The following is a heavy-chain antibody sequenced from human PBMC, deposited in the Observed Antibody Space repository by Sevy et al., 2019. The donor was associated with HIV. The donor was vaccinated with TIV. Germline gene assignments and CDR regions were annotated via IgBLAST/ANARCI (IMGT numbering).Heavy chain of an antibody. J-gene: IGHJ4*02. CDR3: VGRGVYVYNVYFDL. D-gene: IGHD3-10*01. CDR1: GFTFSAYS. CDR2: ISTGTDHI. Sequence: GGSLRLSCTASGFTFSAYSMNWVRQAPGKGLEWLSYISTGTDHIYYADSAKGRFTISRDDAKKSVYLEMKSLRDQDTALYYCVGRGVYVYNVYFDLWGQGTLVTVSS. V-gene: IGHV3-21*05.